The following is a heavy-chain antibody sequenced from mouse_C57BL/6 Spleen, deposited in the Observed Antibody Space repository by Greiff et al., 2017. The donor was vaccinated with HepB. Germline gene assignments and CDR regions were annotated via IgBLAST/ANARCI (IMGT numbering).Heavy chain of an antibody. CDR3: ARGHYGSSYYYAMDY. Sequence: QVQLQQPGAELVMPGASVKLSCKASGYTFTSYWMHWVKQRPGKGLEWIGEIDPSDSYTNYNQKFKGKSTLTVDKSSSTAYMHLSSLTSEDSAVYYCARGHYGSSYYYAMDYWGQGTSVTVSS. CDR1: GYTFTSYW. V-gene: IGHV1-69*01. D-gene: IGHD1-1*01. CDR2: IDPSDSYT. J-gene: IGHJ4*01.